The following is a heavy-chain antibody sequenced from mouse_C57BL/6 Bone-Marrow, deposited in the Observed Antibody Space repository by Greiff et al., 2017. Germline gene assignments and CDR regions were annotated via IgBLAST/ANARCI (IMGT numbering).Heavy chain of an antibody. V-gene: IGHV1-81*01. CDR1: GYTFTSYG. D-gene: IGHD4-1*01. CDR3: AREGWDDAY. Sequence: VQLQHSGAELARPGASVKLSCKASGYTFTSYGISWVKQRTGQGLEWIGEIYPRSGNTYYNEKFKGKATLTADKSSSTAYMELRSLTSEDSAVYFCAREGWDDAYWGQGTLVTVSA. J-gene: IGHJ3*01. CDR2: IYPRSGNT.